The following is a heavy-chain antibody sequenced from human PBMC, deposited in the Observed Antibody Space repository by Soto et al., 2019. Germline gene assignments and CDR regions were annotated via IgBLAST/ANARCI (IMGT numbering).Heavy chain of an antibody. D-gene: IGHD2-2*01. CDR1: GFTFSSYA. V-gene: IGHV3-30-3*01. J-gene: IGHJ6*02. CDR3: EGYCISTSCYSCYYYYGMDV. Sequence: GGSLRLSCAASGFTFSSYAMHWVRQAPGKGLEWVAVISYDGSNKYYADSVKGRFTISRDNSKNTLYLQMNSLRAEDTAVYYCEGYCISTSCYSCYYYYGMDVWGQGTTVTVSS. CDR2: ISYDGSNK.